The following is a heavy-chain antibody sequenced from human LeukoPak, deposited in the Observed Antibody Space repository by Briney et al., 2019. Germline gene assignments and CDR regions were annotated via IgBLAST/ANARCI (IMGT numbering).Heavy chain of an antibody. CDR1: GFTFSGYW. J-gene: IGHJ4*02. CDR2: INEDGRRE. CDR3: AKDIDYYDSSGALGY. V-gene: IGHV3-7*03. Sequence: GGSLRLSCVASGFTFSGYWMSWVRQAPGKGLEWVASINEDGRREHYVDSVRGRFTISRDNAKKSLYLQMNSLRAEDTAVYYCAKDIDYYDSSGALGYWGQGTLVTVSS. D-gene: IGHD3-22*01.